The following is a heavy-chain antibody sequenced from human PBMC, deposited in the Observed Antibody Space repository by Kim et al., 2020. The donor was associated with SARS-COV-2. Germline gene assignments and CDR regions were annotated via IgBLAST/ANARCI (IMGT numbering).Heavy chain of an antibody. CDR1: GFTFSSYS. J-gene: IGHJ5*02. CDR2: ISSSSSYI. CDR3: AREIYDILTGTVFDP. V-gene: IGHV3-21*01. Sequence: GGSLRFSCAASGFTFSSYSMNWVGQAPGKGLEWVSSISSSSSYIYYADSVKGRFTISRDNAKNSLYLQMNSLRAEDTAVYYCAREIYDILTGTVFDPWGQGTLVTVSS. D-gene: IGHD3-9*01.